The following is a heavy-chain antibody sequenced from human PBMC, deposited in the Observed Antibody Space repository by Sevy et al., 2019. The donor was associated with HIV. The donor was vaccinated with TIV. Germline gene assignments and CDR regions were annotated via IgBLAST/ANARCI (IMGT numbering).Heavy chain of an antibody. D-gene: IGHD2-21*01. V-gene: IGHV4-34*01. J-gene: IGHJ6*02. Sequence: SETLSLTCAVYGGSFSGYYWSWIRQPPGKGLEWIGEINHSGSTNYNPSLKSRVTISVDTSKNQFSLKLSSVTAADTAVYYCARDGRGGDCYSCGMDVWGQRTTVTVSS. CDR2: INHSGST. CDR3: ARDGRGGDCYSCGMDV. CDR1: GGSFSGYY.